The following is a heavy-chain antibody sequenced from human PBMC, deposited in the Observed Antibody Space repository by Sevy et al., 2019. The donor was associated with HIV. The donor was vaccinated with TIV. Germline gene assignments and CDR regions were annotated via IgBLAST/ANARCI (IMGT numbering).Heavy chain of an antibody. CDR1: GFTFDDYA. D-gene: IGHD6-19*01. V-gene: IGHV3-9*01. Sequence: GGSLRLSCAASGFTFDDYAMHWVRQAPGKGLEWLSGISWSSDRIVYADSVKGRFTISRDNAKKSLYLQVNSLRAEDTAFYYCVKDLGRDSGWLNYFDYWGQGTLVTVSS. CDR3: VKDLGRDSGWLNYFDY. J-gene: IGHJ4*02. CDR2: ISWSSDRI.